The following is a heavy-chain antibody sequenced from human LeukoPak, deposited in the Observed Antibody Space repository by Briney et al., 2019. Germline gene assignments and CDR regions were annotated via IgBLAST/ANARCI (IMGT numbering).Heavy chain of an antibody. CDR3: ARLFGEFPRNSDY. V-gene: IGHV1-2*02. D-gene: IGHD3-10*01. CDR2: INPNSGGT. J-gene: IGHJ4*02. Sequence: ASVKVSCKASGYTFTGYYMHWVRQAPGQGLEWMGWINPNSGGTNYAQKFQGRVTMTRDTSISTAYMELSGLRSDDTAVYYCARLFGEFPRNSDYWGQGTLVTVSS. CDR1: GYTFTGYY.